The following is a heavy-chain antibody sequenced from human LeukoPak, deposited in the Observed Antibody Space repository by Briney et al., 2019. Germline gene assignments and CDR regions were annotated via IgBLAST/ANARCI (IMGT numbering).Heavy chain of an antibody. V-gene: IGHV4-39*01. Sequence: PSETLSLTCTVSGGSISSSSYYWGWIRQPPGKGLGWIGSIYYSGSTYYNPSLKSRVTISVDTSKNQFSLKLSSVTAADTAVYYCARYLRDGYYFDYWGQGTLVTVSS. CDR1: GGSISSSSYY. D-gene: IGHD6-25*01. J-gene: IGHJ4*02. CDR2: IYYSGST. CDR3: ARYLRDGYYFDY.